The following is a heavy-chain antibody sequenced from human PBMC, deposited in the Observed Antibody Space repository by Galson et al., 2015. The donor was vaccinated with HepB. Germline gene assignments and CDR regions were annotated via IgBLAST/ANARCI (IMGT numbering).Heavy chain of an antibody. V-gene: IGHV3-30*09. CDR2: ISYDGVTE. Sequence: SLRLSCAASGFSFSNYALHWVRQAPGKGLEWVAVISYDGVTEHYVDSVKGRFVISRDRSKNMMYLQMNSLRAEDTAVYYCARGPHFSMEVNWFDPWGQGTLVTVSS. D-gene: IGHD2-2*01. J-gene: IGHJ5*02. CDR3: ARGPHFSMEVNWFDP. CDR1: GFSFSNYA.